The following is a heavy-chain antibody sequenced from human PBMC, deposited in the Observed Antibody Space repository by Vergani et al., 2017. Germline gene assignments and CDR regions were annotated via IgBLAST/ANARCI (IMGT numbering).Heavy chain of an antibody. D-gene: IGHD4-17*01. V-gene: IGHV1-69-2*01. CDR1: GYIFTDHY. CDR3: STPQTVTTGGMEV. Sequence: VQLVQSGAEVKKPGATMKISCKVSGYIFTDHYMHWVKQAPGKGLEGMGLFDPEDGETIYAEKFKGRVTIAADKSTDTAHLELSSLRSEDTAVYYCSTPQTVTTGGMEVWGQGTTVIVSS. J-gene: IGHJ6*02. CDR2: FDPEDGET.